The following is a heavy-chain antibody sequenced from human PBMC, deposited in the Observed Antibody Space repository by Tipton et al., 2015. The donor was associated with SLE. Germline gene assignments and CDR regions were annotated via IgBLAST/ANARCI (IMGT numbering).Heavy chain of an antibody. Sequence: TLSLTCSVSGGSISSYYWSWIRQPPGKGLEWIGYIYYSGSTNYNPSLKSRVTISVDTSKYQFSLQLSSVTAADTAVYYCARHYRNVWLFYGMDVWGQGTTVTVSS. CDR1: GGSISSYY. J-gene: IGHJ6*02. V-gene: IGHV4-59*08. CDR2: IYYSGST. D-gene: IGHD3-22*01. CDR3: ARHYRNVWLFYGMDV.